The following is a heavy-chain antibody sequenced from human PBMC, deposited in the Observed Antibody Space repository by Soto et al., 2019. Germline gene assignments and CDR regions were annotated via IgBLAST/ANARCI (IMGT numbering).Heavy chain of an antibody. D-gene: IGHD2-15*01. V-gene: IGHV4-59*01. J-gene: IGHJ4*02. CDR1: GGSISGSY. Sequence: PSETLSLTCSVSGGSISGSYWSWIRQSPGKGLEWLGYVYYTGSTNYSPSLRSRVSISVDTSKNEFSLRLSSVTAADTAVYFCARSVAGRGPHIDYWGQGTQVTVSS. CDR2: VYYTGST. CDR3: ARSVAGRGPHIDY.